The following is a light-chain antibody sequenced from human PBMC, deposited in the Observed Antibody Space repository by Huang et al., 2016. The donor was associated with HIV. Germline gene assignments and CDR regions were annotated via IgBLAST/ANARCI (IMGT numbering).Light chain of an antibody. J-gene: IGKJ4*01. CDR2: GAS. CDR3: QQYNSWPLT. Sequence: EVVMTQSPVTMSVFPGERATLSCRASQSVSPNLAWYQQKPGQPPRVLIYGASTRATGVPARFSGRGSGTEFTLTISILQSEDFAFYYCQQYNSWPLTFGGGTTVAI. CDR1: QSVSPN. V-gene: IGKV3-15*01.